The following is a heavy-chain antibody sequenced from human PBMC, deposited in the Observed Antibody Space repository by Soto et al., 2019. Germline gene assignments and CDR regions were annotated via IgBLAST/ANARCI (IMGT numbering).Heavy chain of an antibody. V-gene: IGHV3-21*01. D-gene: IGHD2-8*01. J-gene: IGHJ5*02. CDR1: GFTFSNYI. CDR2: ISSGSSYI. Sequence: GGSLRLSCAGSGFTFSNYIMTWVRQAPGKGLEWVSSISSGSSYIYYAESLKGRFTISRDDVRNSLYLQMNNLRADDTAVYYCVRDSLMRTSWGQGTLVTVSS. CDR3: VRDSLMRTS.